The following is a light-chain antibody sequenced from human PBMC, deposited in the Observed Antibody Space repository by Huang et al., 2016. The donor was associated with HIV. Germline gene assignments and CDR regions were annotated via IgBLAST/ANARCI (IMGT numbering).Light chain of an antibody. CDR2: GAS. Sequence: IVMMQSPATLSVSPGERATLSCRASQSVSSNLAWYQQKVGQAPSLLIYGASTRATGIPARFSGSGSGTEFTLTISSLQSEDFAVYFCQHYNNWPRTFGQGTKVEIK. CDR3: QHYNNWPRT. J-gene: IGKJ1*01. V-gene: IGKV3D-15*01. CDR1: QSVSSN.